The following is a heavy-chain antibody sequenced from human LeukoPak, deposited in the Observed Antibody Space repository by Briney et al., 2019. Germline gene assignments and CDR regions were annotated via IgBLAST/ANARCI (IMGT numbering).Heavy chain of an antibody. D-gene: IGHD3-16*01. CDR1: GGSFSGYY. CDR3: QGGYYYMDV. J-gene: IGHJ6*03. V-gene: IGHV4-34*01. CDR2: INHSGST. Sequence: PSETLSLTCAAYGGSFSGYYWSWIRQPPGKGLEWIGEINHSGSTNYNPSLKSRVTISVDTSKNQFSLKLSSVTAADTAVYYCQGGYYYMDVWGKGTTVTVSS.